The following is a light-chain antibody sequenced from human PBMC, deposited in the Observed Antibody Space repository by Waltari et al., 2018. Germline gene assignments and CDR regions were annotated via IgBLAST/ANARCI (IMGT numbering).Light chain of an antibody. CDR1: QSISDY. V-gene: IGKV1-39*01. J-gene: IGKJ5*01. Sequence: ENQMTQSPSSLSASVGDRVTITCRASQSISDYLNWYQQKPGKAPTLLIYAASSLQSGDPSSLSGNGSGTDFTLPISSLQPEDFATYYCQQSYSSPPSTFGQGTRVEIK. CDR2: AAS. CDR3: QQSYSSPPST.